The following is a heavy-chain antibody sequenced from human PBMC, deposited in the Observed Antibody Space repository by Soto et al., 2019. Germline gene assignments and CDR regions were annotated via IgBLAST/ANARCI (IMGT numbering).Heavy chain of an antibody. CDR3: AKERGTGDSGVNAVEL. J-gene: IGHJ3*01. V-gene: IGHV3-23*01. CDR2: IRGRGENT. Sequence: EEQLLESGGGWVQRGGSLRLYCAASGFTFSVCAMSWVRQATGKGLELVSTIRGRGENTYYADSVKGRFTISRDNAKNTLKLQMTSLRGEDTAVYYCAKERGTGDSGVNAVELWGQGTMVTVSS. CDR1: GFTFSVCA. D-gene: IGHD7-27*01.